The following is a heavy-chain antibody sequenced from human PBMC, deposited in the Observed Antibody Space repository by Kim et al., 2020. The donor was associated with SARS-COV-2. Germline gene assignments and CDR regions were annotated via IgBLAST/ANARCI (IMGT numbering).Heavy chain of an antibody. J-gene: IGHJ6*02. D-gene: IGHD3-10*01. V-gene: IGHV3-73*01. CDR3: TRRNGGYYYGMDV. Sequence: AASVKGRFTISRDDSKNTAYLQMNSLKTEDTAVYYCTRRNGGYYYGMDVWGQGTTVTVSS.